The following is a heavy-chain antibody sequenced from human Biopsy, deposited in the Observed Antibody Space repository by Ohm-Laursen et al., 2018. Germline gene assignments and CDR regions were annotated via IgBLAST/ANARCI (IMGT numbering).Heavy chain of an antibody. Sequence: GSLRLSCTASGFSVSSYDMNWVRQAPGKGLEWISYISETSSHIYDADSVRGRFTVARGIAKNSLYLQLNSLRAEDTAVYFCAREQPALSGGGIWFDSWGQGTLVIVSS. CDR1: GFSVSSYD. CDR3: AREQPALSGGGIWFDS. V-gene: IGHV3-21*01. CDR2: ISETSSHI. D-gene: IGHD6-19*01. J-gene: IGHJ5*01.